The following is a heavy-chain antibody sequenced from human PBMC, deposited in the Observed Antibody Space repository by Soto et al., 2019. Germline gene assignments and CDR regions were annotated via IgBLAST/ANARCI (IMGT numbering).Heavy chain of an antibody. Sequence: QVQLQESGPGLVKPSQTLSLTCTVSGGSISSGDYYWSWIRQPPGKGLEWIGYIYYSGSTYYNPSLESRVTISVDTSKNQFSLKLSSVTAADTAVYYCARVDRQLQQPLDYWGQGTLVTVSS. V-gene: IGHV4-30-4*01. D-gene: IGHD6-13*01. CDR1: GGSISSGDYY. CDR3: ARVDRQLQQPLDY. CDR2: IYYSGST. J-gene: IGHJ4*02.